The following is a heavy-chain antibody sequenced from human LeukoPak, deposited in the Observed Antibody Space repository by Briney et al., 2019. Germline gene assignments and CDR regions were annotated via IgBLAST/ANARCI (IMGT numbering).Heavy chain of an antibody. V-gene: IGHV4-30-4*01. J-gene: IGHJ6*02. CDR2: IYYSGST. Sequence: SETVSLTCSVSGCTISSGEYYWSWIRQPPGKGLEWFGYIYYSGSTYYNPSLKSRVTISVDTSKNQFSLKLSSVTAADTAVYYCARDSDYYFYGMDVWGQGTTVTVSS. CDR3: ARDSDYYFYGMDV. CDR1: GCTISSGEYY.